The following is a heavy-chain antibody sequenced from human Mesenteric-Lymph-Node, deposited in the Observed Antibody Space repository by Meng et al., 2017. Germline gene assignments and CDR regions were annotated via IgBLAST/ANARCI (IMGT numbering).Heavy chain of an antibody. J-gene: IGHJ5*02. D-gene: IGHD4-17*01. CDR2: IKGDGSEK. CDR1: GFTFSSHW. CDR3: ARHDTVTSAPYDP. Sequence: GESLKISCAASGFTFSSHWMSWVRQAPGKGLEWVANIKGDGSEKKYVDSVKGRFTISRDNAKNSLYLQMSSLRAEDTAVYYCARHDTVTSAPYDPWGQGTLVTVSS. V-gene: IGHV3-7*01.